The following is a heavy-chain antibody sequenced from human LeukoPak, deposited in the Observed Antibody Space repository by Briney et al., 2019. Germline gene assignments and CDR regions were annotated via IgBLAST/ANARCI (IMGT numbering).Heavy chain of an antibody. CDR1: GFTFSSYW. D-gene: IGHD7-27*01. V-gene: IGHV4-39*07. CDR2: IYYSGST. CDR3: ARVKKRGMRSENWFDP. J-gene: IGHJ5*02. Sequence: GSLRLSCAASGFTFSSYWMSWIRQPPGKGLEWIGSIYYSGSTYYNPSLKSRVTISVDTSKNQFSLKLSSVTAADTAVYYCARVKKRGMRSENWFDPWGQGTLVTVSS.